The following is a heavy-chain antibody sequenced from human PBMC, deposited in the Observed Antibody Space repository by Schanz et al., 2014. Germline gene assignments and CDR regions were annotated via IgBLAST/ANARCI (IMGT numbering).Heavy chain of an antibody. Sequence: QVQLVQSGAEVKKPGVSVKVSCKASGYTFTTYYIHWVRQAPGQGLEWMGKINPSSGTTRIAQNYQGRLTVTGDTSTRAVNMEMSSLRSEATAVYYCARGGFFDSTSFDSWGQGTLVTVSS. V-gene: IGHV1-46*01. D-gene: IGHD2-2*01. CDR2: INPSSGTT. CDR3: ARGGFFDSTSFDS. J-gene: IGHJ4*02. CDR1: GYTFTTYY.